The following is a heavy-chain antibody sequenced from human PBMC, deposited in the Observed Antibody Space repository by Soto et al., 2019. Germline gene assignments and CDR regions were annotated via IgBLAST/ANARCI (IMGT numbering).Heavy chain of an antibody. CDR2: IDSSGST. CDR3: ARDSGGNSENYYGLDV. J-gene: IGHJ6*02. V-gene: IGHV4-31*03. Sequence: QVQLQESGPGLVKPSQTLSLSCNVYGVSVSSGDYYWSWIRQHAGGGLEWIGYIDSSGSTYYKPSLRGRVIMSVDTSTNQIDLMLLSVTAADTAMYYCARDSGGNSENYYGLDVWGHGTTVTVSS. CDR1: GVSVSSGDYY. D-gene: IGHD1-1*01.